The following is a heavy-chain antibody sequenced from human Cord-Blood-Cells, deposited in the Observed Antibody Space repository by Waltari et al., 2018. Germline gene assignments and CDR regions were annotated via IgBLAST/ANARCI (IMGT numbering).Heavy chain of an antibody. CDR2: FDPEDGET. Sequence: QVQLVQSGAEVKKPGASVKVSCKVSGYTLTELSMHWVRQAPGKGIEWMGGFDPEDGETIYAQKFQGRVTMTEDTSTDTAYMELSSLRSEDTAVYYCATAWGYCSGGSCYYYYGMDVWGQGTTVTVSS. D-gene: IGHD2-15*01. CDR1: GYTLTELS. V-gene: IGHV1-24*01. J-gene: IGHJ6*02. CDR3: ATAWGYCSGGSCYYYYGMDV.